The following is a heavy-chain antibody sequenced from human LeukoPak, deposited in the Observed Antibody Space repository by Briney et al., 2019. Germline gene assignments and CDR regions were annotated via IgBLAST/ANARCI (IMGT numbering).Heavy chain of an antibody. CDR3: ARATEDTAMADAFDI. Sequence: SETLSLTCAVYGGSFSGYYWSWIRQPPGKGLEWIGEINHSGSTNYNPSLKSRVTISVDTSKNQFSLKLSSVTAADTAVYYCARATEDTAMADAFDIWGQGTMVTVSS. D-gene: IGHD5-18*01. V-gene: IGHV4-34*01. CDR2: INHSGST. J-gene: IGHJ3*02. CDR1: GGSFSGYY.